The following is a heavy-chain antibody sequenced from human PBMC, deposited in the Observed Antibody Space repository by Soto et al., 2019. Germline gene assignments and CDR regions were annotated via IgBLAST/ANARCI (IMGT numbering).Heavy chain of an antibody. J-gene: IGHJ3*02. CDR2: IYPGDSDT. CDR1: GYSFTSYW. Sequence: GESLKISCKGSGYSFTSYWIGWVRQMPGKGLEWMGIIYPGDSDTRYSPSFQGQVTISADKSISTAYLQWSSLKASDVDMYDSASAPLGWQGAVDIWGQGTMVTVS. D-gene: IGHD7-27*01. V-gene: IGHV5-51*01. CDR3: ASAPLGWQGAVDI.